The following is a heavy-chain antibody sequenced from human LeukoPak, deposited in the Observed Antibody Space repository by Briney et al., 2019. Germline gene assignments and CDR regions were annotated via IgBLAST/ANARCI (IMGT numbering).Heavy chain of an antibody. Sequence: GGSLRLSCAASGFTFSSYGMHWVRQAPGKGLEWVAFIRYDGSNKYYADSVKGRFAISRDNSKNTLHLQMNSLRAEDTAVYYCAKGSEMATTLDYWGQGTLVTVSS. CDR2: IRYDGSNK. CDR3: AKGSEMATTLDY. CDR1: GFTFSSYG. D-gene: IGHD5-24*01. V-gene: IGHV3-30*02. J-gene: IGHJ4*02.